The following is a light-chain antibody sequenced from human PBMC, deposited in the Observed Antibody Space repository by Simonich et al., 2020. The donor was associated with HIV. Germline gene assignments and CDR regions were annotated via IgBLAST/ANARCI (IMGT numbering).Light chain of an antibody. J-gene: IGKJ2*01. CDR3: QQYDELPYT. CDR1: QDIRNY. Sequence: DIQMTQSPSSLSASVGDRVTIPCHASQDIRNYLNWYQQKAGKAPKLLIYDATNLETGVPSRFSGSGSGTDFTFTISSLQPADIATYYCQQYDELPYTFGQGTKLEIK. CDR2: DAT. V-gene: IGKV1-33*01.